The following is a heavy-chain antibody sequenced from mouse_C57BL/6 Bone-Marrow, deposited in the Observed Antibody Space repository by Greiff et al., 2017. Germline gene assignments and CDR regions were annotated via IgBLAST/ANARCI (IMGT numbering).Heavy chain of an antibody. J-gene: IGHJ2*01. CDR3: ARRDYDSYYFDY. CDR1: GYTFTTYP. CDR2: FHPYNDDT. Sequence: VQLVESGAELVKPGASVKMSCKASGYTFTTYPIEWMKQNHGKSLEWIGNFHPYNDDTKYNEKFKGKATLTVEKSSSTVYLELSRLTSDDSAVYYCARRDYDSYYFDYWGQGTTRTVSS. D-gene: IGHD2-4*01. V-gene: IGHV1-47*01.